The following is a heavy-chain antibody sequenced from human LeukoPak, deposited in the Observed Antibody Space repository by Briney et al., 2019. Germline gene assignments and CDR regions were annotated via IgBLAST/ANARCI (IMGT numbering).Heavy chain of an antibody. J-gene: IGHJ4*02. CDR1: GFTFSNYW. D-gene: IGHD2-21*02. Sequence: GGSLRLSCAASGFTFSNYWMTWVRQAPGKGLEWVANIKPDGSEKFHVDSVKGRFTISRDNSKSSLSLQMNSLRAEDTAVYYCARYGLTAALDFWGQGTLVTVSS. V-gene: IGHV3-7*01. CDR2: IKPDGSEK. CDR3: ARYGLTAALDF.